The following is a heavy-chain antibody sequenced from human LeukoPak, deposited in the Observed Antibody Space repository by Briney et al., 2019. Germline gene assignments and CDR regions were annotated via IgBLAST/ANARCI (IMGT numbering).Heavy chain of an antibody. CDR3: ARAKTIEYYYDSSGYPLGMDV. J-gene: IGHJ6*02. D-gene: IGHD3-22*01. V-gene: IGHV3-53*04. CDR1: GFTVSSNY. Sequence: PGGSLRLSCAASGFTVSSNYMSWVRQAPGKGLEWVSVIYSGGSTYYADSVKGRYTISRHNSKNTLYLQMNSLRAEDTAVYYCARAKTIEYYYDSSGYPLGMDVWGQGTTVTVSS. CDR2: IYSGGST.